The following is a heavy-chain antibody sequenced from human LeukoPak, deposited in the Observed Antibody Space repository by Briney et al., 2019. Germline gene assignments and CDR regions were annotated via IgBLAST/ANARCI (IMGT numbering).Heavy chain of an antibody. Sequence: ASVKVSCKASGYTFTSYDINWVRQATGQGLEWMGWMNPNSGNTGYAQKFQGRVTMTRNTSISTAYMELSGLRSEDTAVYYCARGAIPSRLRSRGVVWFDPWGQGTLVTVSS. CDR1: GYTFTSYD. V-gene: IGHV1-8*01. CDR3: ARGAIPSRLRSRGVVWFDP. CDR2: MNPNSGNT. D-gene: IGHD4-17*01. J-gene: IGHJ5*02.